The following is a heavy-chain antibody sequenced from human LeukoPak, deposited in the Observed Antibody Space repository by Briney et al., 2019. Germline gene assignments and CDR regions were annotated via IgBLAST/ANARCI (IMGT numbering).Heavy chain of an antibody. CDR2: IYSGGST. CDR3: ARVSYYGSGSYFPYFDY. V-gene: IGHV3-66*01. Sequence: GGSLRLSCAASGFTVSSNYMSWVRQAPGKGLEWVSVIYSGGSTYYADSVKGRFTISRDNSKNTLYLQMNSLRAEDTAVYYCARVSYYGSGSYFPYFDYWGQGTLVTVSS. CDR1: GFTVSSNY. D-gene: IGHD3-10*01. J-gene: IGHJ4*02.